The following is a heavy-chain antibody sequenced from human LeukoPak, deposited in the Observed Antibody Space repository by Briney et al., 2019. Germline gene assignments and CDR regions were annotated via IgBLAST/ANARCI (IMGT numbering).Heavy chain of an antibody. CDR1: GGSFSGYY. V-gene: IGHV4-34*01. Sequence: SETLSLTCAVYGGSFSGYYWSWIRQPPGKGLEWIGGINHSGSTNYNPSLKSRVTISVDTSKNQFSLKLSSVTAADTAVYYCARIVRLGYCSSTSCSYNWFDPWGQGTLVTVSS. D-gene: IGHD2-2*01. J-gene: IGHJ5*02. CDR3: ARIVRLGYCSSTSCSYNWFDP. CDR2: INHSGST.